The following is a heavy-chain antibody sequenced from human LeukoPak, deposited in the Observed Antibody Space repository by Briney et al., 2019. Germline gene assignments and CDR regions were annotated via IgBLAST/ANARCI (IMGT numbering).Heavy chain of an antibody. V-gene: IGHV1-2*02. D-gene: IGHD7-27*01. CDR3: TRDENWVRQDFDL. CDR1: GYTFSGFY. J-gene: IGHJ4*02. Sequence: DSVKVSCKASGYTFSGFYMYWVRQAPGQGLEWMGWIKPDSGATGYSQKFQGRVTMTRDTSISTLYMELSSLTSDDTAVYYCTRDENWVRQDFDLWGQGTLVTVSS. CDR2: IKPDSGAT.